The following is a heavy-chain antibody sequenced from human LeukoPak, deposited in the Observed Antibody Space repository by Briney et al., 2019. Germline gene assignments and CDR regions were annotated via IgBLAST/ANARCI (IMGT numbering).Heavy chain of an antibody. D-gene: IGHD1-1*01. V-gene: IGHV4-39*07. J-gene: IGHJ4*02. CDR3: AREQLEPHFDY. CDR1: GASISSSSYY. Sequence: SETLSLTCTVSGASISSSSYYWGWIRQPPGKGLEWIGSIYYSGSTYYNPSLKSRVTISVDTSKNQFSLKLSSVTAADTAVYYCAREQLEPHFDYWGQGTLVTVSS. CDR2: IYYSGST.